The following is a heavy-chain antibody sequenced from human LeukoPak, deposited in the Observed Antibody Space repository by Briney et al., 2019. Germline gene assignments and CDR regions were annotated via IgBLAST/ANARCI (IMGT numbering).Heavy chain of an antibody. CDR3: ARIVGCSSTSCSSGIANSDY. J-gene: IGHJ4*02. CDR1: GFTFSNYW. CDR2: IKQDGSEK. V-gene: IGHV3-7*01. Sequence: GGSLRLSCAGSGFTFSNYWMTWVRQAPGKGLEWVANIKQDGSEKYYVDSVKGRFTISRDNAKNSLYLQMNSLRAEDTAVYYCARIVGCSSTSCSSGIANSDYWGQGTLVTVSS. D-gene: IGHD2-2*01.